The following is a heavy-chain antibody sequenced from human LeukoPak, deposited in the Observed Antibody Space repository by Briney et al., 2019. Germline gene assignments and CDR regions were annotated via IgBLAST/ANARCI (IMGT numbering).Heavy chain of an antibody. CDR1: GYTFTGYY. D-gene: IGHD3-10*01. Sequence: ASVKVSCKASGYTFTGYYMHWVRQAPGQGLEWMGWINPNSGGTNYAQKFQGRVTMTRDTSISTAYMELSRLRSDDTAVYYCARDPKTSYGSGSYSFDYWGQGTLVTVSS. J-gene: IGHJ4*02. CDR3: ARDPKTSYGSGSYSFDY. CDR2: INPNSGGT. V-gene: IGHV1-2*02.